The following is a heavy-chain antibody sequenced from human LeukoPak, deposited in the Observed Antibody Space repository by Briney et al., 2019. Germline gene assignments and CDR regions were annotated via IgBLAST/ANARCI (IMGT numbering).Heavy chain of an antibody. CDR3: ARYTSNVVGKRHYFDY. V-gene: IGHV3-23*01. CDR1: GFTFSSHG. D-gene: IGHD1-26*01. CDR2: IRGDGVTT. J-gene: IGHJ4*02. Sequence: PGGSLRLSCAASGFTFSSHGMNWVRQAPGKGLEWVSGIRGDGVTTYYADSVKGRFTISRDNAKNSLYLQMNSLRAEDTAVYYCARYTSNVVGKRHYFDYWGQGTLVTVSS.